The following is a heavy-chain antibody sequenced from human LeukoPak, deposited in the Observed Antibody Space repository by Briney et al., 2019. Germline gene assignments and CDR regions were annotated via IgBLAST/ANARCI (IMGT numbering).Heavy chain of an antibody. J-gene: IGHJ6*03. CDR1: GGSISSYY. Sequence: SETLFLTCTVSGGSISSYYWSWIRQPAGKGLEWIGRIYTSGSTNYNPSLKSRVTMSVDTSKNQFSLKLSSVTAADTAVYYCARDSPPAAGIRMWSYYYYYMDVWGKGTTVTISS. D-gene: IGHD6-13*01. CDR2: IYTSGST. V-gene: IGHV4-4*07. CDR3: ARDSPPAAGIRMWSYYYYYMDV.